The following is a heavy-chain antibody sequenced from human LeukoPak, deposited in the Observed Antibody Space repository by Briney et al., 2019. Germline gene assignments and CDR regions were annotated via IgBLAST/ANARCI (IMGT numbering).Heavy chain of an antibody. V-gene: IGHV3-21*01. J-gene: IGHJ4*02. CDR2: ISSSSSYI. CDR3: ASASTFARDY. CDR1: GFTFSSYS. Sequence: GGSLRLSCAASGFTFSSYSMNWVRQAPEKGLEWVSSISSSSSYIYYADSVKGRFTISRDNAKNSLYLQMNSLRAEDTAVYYCASASTFARDYWGQGTLVTVSS.